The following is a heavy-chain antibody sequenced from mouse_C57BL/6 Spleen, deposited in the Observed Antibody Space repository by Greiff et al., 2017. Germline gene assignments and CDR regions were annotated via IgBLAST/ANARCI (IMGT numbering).Heavy chain of an antibody. D-gene: IGHD1-1*01. CDR2: INPSTGGT. J-gene: IGHJ2*01. CDR3: ARYLHYYGSSGFDY. V-gene: IGHV1-42*01. Sequence: VQLKQSGPELVKPGASVKISCKASGYSFTGYYMNWVKQSHEKSLEWIGEINPSTGGTTYNQKFKAKATLTVDKSSSTAYMQLKSLTSEDSAVYYCARYLHYYGSSGFDYWGQGTTLTVSS. CDR1: GYSFTGYY.